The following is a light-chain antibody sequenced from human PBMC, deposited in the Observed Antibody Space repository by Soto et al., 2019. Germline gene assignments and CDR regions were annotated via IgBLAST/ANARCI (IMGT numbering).Light chain of an antibody. Sequence: EIVLTQSPATLSLSPWELATLSCRATEDLRTFLAWYQQKPGLAPRLLIYAVSTRATGVPARFSGSGSGTDFTLTISSLEPEDFAVYYCQQRSNWPPRITFGQGTRLEIK. V-gene: IGKV3-11*01. J-gene: IGKJ5*01. CDR1: EDLRTF. CDR2: AVS. CDR3: QQRSNWPPRIT.